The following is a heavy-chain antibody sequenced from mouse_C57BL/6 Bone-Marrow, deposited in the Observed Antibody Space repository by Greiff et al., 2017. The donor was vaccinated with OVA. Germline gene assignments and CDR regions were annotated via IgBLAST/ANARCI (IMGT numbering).Heavy chain of an antibody. CDR1: GYSITSGYY. J-gene: IGHJ4*01. CDR2: ISYDGSN. D-gene: IGHD6-5*01. V-gene: IGHV3-6*01. CDR3: ARVCDRAMDY. Sequence: EVKLVESGPGLVKPSQSLSLTCSVTGYSITSGYYWNWIRQFPGNKLEWMGYISYDGSNNYNPSLKNRISITRDTSKNQFFLKLNSVTTEDTATYYCARVCDRAMDYWGQGTSVTVSS.